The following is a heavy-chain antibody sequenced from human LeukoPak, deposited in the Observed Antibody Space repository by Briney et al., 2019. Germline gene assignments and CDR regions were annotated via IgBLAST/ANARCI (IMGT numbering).Heavy chain of an antibody. V-gene: IGHV1-2*02. Sequence: ASVKVSCKASGYTFTGYYMHWVRQAPGQGFEWMGWINPNSGGTNYAQKFQGRVTMTRDTSISTAYMELSRLRSDDTAVYYCASGDDILTGYYHPNGVYWGQGTLVTVSS. J-gene: IGHJ4*02. CDR3: ASGDDILTGYYHPNGVY. CDR2: INPNSGGT. D-gene: IGHD3-9*01. CDR1: GYTFTGYY.